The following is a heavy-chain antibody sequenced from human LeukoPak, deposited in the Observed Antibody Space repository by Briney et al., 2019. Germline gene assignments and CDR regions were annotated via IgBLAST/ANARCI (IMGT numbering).Heavy chain of an antibody. D-gene: IGHD1-1*01. V-gene: IGHV3-7*01. CDR1: GLTFGSHW. Sequence: GGSLRLSCVASGLTFGSHWRSWVRQAPGKGLEWVANIKQDASVKQYVDSVKGRFTISRDNAKNSLYLQMNSLRAEDTAVYYCARNDDVFDIWGQGTMVTVSS. J-gene: IGHJ3*02. CDR2: IKQDASVK. CDR3: ARNDDVFDI.